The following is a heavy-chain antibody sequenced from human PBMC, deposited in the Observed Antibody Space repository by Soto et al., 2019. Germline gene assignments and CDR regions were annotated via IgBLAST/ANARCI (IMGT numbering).Heavy chain of an antibody. D-gene: IGHD2-2*01. V-gene: IGHV1-46*01. CDR3: GRGHCTRTSCRGGNFDY. J-gene: IGHJ4*02. CDR1: GYTFTSYY. CDR2: INPSGGST. Sequence: ASVKVSCKASGYTFTSYYMQWVRQAPGQGLEWMGIINPSGGSTSYAQKFQGRVTMTMDTSTSTVYMELSSLRSEDTAVYYCGRGHCTRTSCRGGNFDYWGQEILVTVSS.